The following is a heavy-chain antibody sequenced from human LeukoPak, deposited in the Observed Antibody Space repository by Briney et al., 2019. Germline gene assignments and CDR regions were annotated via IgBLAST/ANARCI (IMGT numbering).Heavy chain of an antibody. CDR3: ARTYSSGWYLQHWFDP. V-gene: IGHV4-34*01. CDR1: GGSFSGYY. J-gene: IGHJ5*02. CDR2: INHSGST. D-gene: IGHD6-19*01. Sequence: PSETLSLTCAVYGGSFSGYYWSWIRQPPGKGLEWIGEINHSGSTNYNPSLKSRVTISVDTSKNRFSLKLSSVTAADTAVYYCARTYSSGWYLQHWFDPWGQGTLVTVSS.